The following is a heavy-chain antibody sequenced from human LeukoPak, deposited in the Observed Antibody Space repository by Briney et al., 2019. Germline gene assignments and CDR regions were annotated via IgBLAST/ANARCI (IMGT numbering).Heavy chain of an antibody. CDR1: GFTFDDYA. CDR3: ARHNPLWGY. CDR2: ISGDGGST. Sequence: GGSLRLSCAASGFTFDDYAMHWVRQAPGKGLEWVSLISGDGGSTYYADSVKGRFTISRDNSKNSLYLQMNSLRAEDTAQYYCARHNPLWGYWGQGTLVTVSS. V-gene: IGHV3-43*02. D-gene: IGHD1-14*01. J-gene: IGHJ4*02.